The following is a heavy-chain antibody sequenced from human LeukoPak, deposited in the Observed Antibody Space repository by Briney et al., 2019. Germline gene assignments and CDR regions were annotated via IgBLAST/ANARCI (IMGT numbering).Heavy chain of an antibody. Sequence: SETLSLTFTVSGGSIRSFFWSWLRQPPGKPLEWLGYIYHTGSTNYNPSLKSRVTISVDTSRNQFSLKLRSVTAADTAVYYCARESTRRGGLDSWGQGTLVTVSS. J-gene: IGHJ5*01. CDR3: ARESTRRGGLDS. D-gene: IGHD2-15*01. V-gene: IGHV4-59*12. CDR1: GGSIRSFF. CDR2: IYHTGST.